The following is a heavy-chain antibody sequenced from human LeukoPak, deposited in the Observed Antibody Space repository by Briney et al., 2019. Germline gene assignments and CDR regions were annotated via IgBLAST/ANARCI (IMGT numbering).Heavy chain of an antibody. CDR2: IKTDGSTT. CDR1: GFTFSTSW. CDR3: ARGGSPFY. D-gene: IGHD3-10*01. V-gene: IGHV3-74*01. Sequence: PGGSLRLSCVASGFTFSTSWMNWVRQAPGKGLVWVSRIKTDGSTTTYADFVKGRVTVSRDNAKNTLYRQMNSLRAEDTAVYYCARGGSPFYWGQGTLVTVSS. J-gene: IGHJ4*02.